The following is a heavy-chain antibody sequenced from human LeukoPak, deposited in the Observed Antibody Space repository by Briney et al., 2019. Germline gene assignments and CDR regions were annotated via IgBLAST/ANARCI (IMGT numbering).Heavy chain of an antibody. Sequence: QPGGSLRLSCAASGFTLSSYWMSWVRQAPGKGLEWVANIKQDGSERYYVDSVKGRFTISRDNAKNSLYLQMNSLRAEDTAVYYCARRYCGGDCHSPYFDYWGQGPLVTVSS. CDR2: IKQDGSER. D-gene: IGHD2-21*02. CDR3: ARRYCGGDCHSPYFDY. V-gene: IGHV3-7*01. CDR1: GFTLSSYW. J-gene: IGHJ4*02.